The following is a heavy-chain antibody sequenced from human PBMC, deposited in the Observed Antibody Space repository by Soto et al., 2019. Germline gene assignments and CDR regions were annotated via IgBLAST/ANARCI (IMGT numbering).Heavy chain of an antibody. J-gene: IGHJ6*02. V-gene: IGHV5-51*01. CDR1: GYRFSSYW. D-gene: IGHD2-8*01. CDR3: ARQGSNGAYYYYGMDV. Sequence: GEPLKISCKGAGYRFSSYWIAWVRQMPGKGLEWMGIIYPGDSDTIYSPSFQGQVTMSVDKSNSTAYLQWSSLKASDTAMYYCARQGSNGAYYYYGMDVWGQGTTVTVSS. CDR2: IYPGDSDT.